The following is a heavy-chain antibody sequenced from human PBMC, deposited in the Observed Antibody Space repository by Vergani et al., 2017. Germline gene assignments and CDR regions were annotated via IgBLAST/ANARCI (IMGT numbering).Heavy chain of an antibody. J-gene: IGHJ4*02. CDR2: VEDSGYF. CDR3: AGSIVSRNPPDYFDS. D-gene: IGHD1-14*01. V-gene: IGHV4-59*01. CDR1: GGSLSGYY. Sequence: QVQLQESGPGLVRPSETLSLTCTVSGGSLSGYYWNWIRQTPGEGLEWIGYVEDSGYFNYNPSLKTRVAMSSDTSNNQFSLMLSSVTVADTAVYYCAGSIVSRNPPDYFDSRGQRALVTVSS.